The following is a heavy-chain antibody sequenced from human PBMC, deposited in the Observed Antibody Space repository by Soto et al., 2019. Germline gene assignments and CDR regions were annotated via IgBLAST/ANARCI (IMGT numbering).Heavy chain of an antibody. CDR2: IHSDGSST. J-gene: IGHJ3*02. CDR3: ARYFEWELDAFDI. D-gene: IGHD1-26*01. Sequence: GGSLRLSCAASGFTFSSYWMHWVRQAPGKGLVWVSHIHSDGSSTSYADSVKGRFTISRDNAKNTLYLQMNSLRAEDTAVYYCARYFEWELDAFDIWGQGTMVTVSS. CDR1: GFTFSSYW. V-gene: IGHV3-74*01.